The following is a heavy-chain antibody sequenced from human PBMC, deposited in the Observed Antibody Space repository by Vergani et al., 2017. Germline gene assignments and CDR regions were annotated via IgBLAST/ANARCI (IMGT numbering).Heavy chain of an antibody. CDR1: GGSISSYY. D-gene: IGHD5-18*01. CDR3: ARDYTAGASGYYYGMDV. J-gene: IGHJ6*02. Sequence: QVQLQESGPGLVKPSETLSLTCTVSGGSISSYYWSWLRQPPGKGLEWIGYIYYSGSTNYNPSLKSRVTISVDTSKNQFSLKLSSVTAADTAVYYCARDYTAGASGYYYGMDVWGQGTTVTVSS. V-gene: IGHV4-59*01. CDR2: IYYSGST.